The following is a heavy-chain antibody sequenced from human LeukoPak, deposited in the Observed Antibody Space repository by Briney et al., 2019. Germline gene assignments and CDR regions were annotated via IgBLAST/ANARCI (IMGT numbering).Heavy chain of an antibody. CDR3: ATYDSWSGYNIAY. J-gene: IGHJ4*02. D-gene: IGHD3-3*01. V-gene: IGHV3-7*03. CDR2: INRDGSEK. CDR1: GFTLSSRW. Sequence: GGSLRLSCVVSGFTLSSRWMMWVRQAPGEGLEWMTNINRDGSEKNYVGSVKGRFTITRDNAENSLYLQMNSLKVEDSAIYYCATYDSWSGYNIAYWGQGTLVTISS.